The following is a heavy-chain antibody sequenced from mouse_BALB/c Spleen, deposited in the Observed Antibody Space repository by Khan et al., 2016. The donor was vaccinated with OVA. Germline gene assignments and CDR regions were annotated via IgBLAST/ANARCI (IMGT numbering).Heavy chain of an antibody. CDR3: ISPNWFVY. V-gene: IGHV14-3*02. CDR1: GFNIKDTY. Sequence: VQLQQSGTELVKPGASVKLSCTASGFNIKDTYIHWVKQRPAQGLEWIGRLDPLNGNTTYDPKFQGEATITADTSSNTAYLQLSSLTSEDTAVYYCISPNWFVYWGQGTLVTVSA. J-gene: IGHJ3*01. CDR2: LDPLNGNT.